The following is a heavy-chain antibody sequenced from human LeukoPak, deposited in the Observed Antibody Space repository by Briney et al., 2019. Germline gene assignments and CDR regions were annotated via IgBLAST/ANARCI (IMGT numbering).Heavy chain of an antibody. CDR3: ARDCFAEKNY. CDR1: EFSFSDYW. D-gene: IGHD2-21*01. Sequence: GGSLRLSCTDSEFSFSDYWMTWVRQVPGKGLEWVANIKQDGSETYYVDSVRGRFTISRDNARKSLYLQMNSLRVEDTAVYFCARDCFAEKNYWGQGILVTVSS. V-gene: IGHV3-7*01. CDR2: IKQDGSET. J-gene: IGHJ4*02.